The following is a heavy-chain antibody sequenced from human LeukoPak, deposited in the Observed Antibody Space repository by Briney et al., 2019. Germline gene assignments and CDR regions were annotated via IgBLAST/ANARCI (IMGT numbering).Heavy chain of an antibody. Sequence: ASVKVSCKASGYTFTSYAMHWVRQAPGQRLEWVGWINAGNGNTKYSQKFQGRVTITRDTSASTAYMELSSLRSEDTAVYYCARALEYSIAAGTLDYWGQGTLVTVSS. CDR2: INAGNGNT. CDR3: ARALEYSIAAGTLDY. CDR1: GYTFTSYA. V-gene: IGHV1-3*01. J-gene: IGHJ4*02. D-gene: IGHD6-13*01.